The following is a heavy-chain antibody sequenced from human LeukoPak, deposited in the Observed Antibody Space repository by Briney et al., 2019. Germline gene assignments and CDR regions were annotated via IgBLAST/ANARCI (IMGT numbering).Heavy chain of an antibody. J-gene: IGHJ4*02. CDR2: ISSSSSYI. Sequence: GGSLRLSCAASGFTFSSYSMNWVRQAPGKGLEWVSSISSSSSYIYYADSVKGRFTISRDNAKNSLYLQMNSLRAEDTAVYYCARAYSSSFEPDYWGQGTLVTVSS. CDR1: GFTFSSYS. CDR3: ARAYSSSFEPDY. D-gene: IGHD6-6*01. V-gene: IGHV3-21*01.